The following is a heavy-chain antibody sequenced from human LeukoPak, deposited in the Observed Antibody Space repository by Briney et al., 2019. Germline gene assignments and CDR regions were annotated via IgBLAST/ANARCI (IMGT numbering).Heavy chain of an antibody. D-gene: IGHD5-12*01. CDR2: IYYSGST. Sequence: SETLSLTCTVSGGSISSSSYYWGWIRQPPGKGLEWIGSIYYSGSTYYNPSLKSRVTISVDTSKNQFSLKLSSVTAADTAVYYCARRVDIVATTEPRIDYWGQGTLVTVSS. CDR3: ARRVDIVATTEPRIDY. J-gene: IGHJ4*02. V-gene: IGHV4-39*01. CDR1: GGSISSSSYY.